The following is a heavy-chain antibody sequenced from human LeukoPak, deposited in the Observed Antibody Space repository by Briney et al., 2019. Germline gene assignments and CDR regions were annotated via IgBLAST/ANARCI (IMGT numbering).Heavy chain of an antibody. Sequence: GGSLRLSCAASGFTFSSYGMHWVRQAPGKGLEWVAVIWYDGSNDYYAYSVKGRFTISRDNSKNTLYLQMNSLRAEDTAVYFCARKNTQDAFDIWGQGTMVTVSS. J-gene: IGHJ3*02. CDR3: ARKNTQDAFDI. CDR1: GFTFSSYG. CDR2: IWYDGSND. D-gene: IGHD2-15*01. V-gene: IGHV3-33*01.